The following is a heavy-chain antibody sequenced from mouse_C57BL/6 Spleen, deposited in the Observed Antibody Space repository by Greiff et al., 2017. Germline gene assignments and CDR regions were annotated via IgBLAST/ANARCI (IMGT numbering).Heavy chain of an antibody. CDR3: ASPYYYGSTYYAMDY. CDR1: GYAFSSYW. Sequence: QVQLQQSGAELVKPGASVKISCKASGYAFSSYWMNWVKQRPGKGLEWIGQIYPGDGDTNYNGKFKGKATLTADKSSSTAYMQLSSLTSEGSAVYFCASPYYYGSTYYAMDYWGQGTSVTVSS. J-gene: IGHJ4*01. CDR2: IYPGDGDT. V-gene: IGHV1-80*01. D-gene: IGHD1-1*01.